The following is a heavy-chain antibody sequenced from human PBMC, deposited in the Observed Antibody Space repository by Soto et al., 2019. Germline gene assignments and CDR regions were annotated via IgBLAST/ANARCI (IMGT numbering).Heavy chain of an antibody. J-gene: IGHJ4*02. Sequence: EVQLVESGGGLVQPGGSLRLSCAASGFTVSSYSMSWVRQAPGKGLEWVSIIHRGGNTYYADSVKGRFTISRDNSNNMLFLQMNSLRADDTAVYYCARDPGYGLPFLEYLFHRGQGTLVTVSS. CDR3: ARDPGYGLPFLEYLFH. CDR2: IHRGGNT. D-gene: IGHD3-3*01. V-gene: IGHV3-66*01. CDR1: GFTVSSYS.